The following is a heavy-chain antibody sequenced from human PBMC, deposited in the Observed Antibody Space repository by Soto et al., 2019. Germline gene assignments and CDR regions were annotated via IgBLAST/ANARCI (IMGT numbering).Heavy chain of an antibody. CDR1: GFTFNTYG. Sequence: GGSLRLSCAASGFTFNTYGMHWVRQPPGEGLEWVAAISYDGRNDDYGDSVKGRLTVPRDDSRNTLYLQMNSLRPEDSAVYYCARAIGWDYTGLGFQYLDYWGQGVPVTVSS. D-gene: IGHD3-3*01. CDR3: ARAIGWDYTGLGFQYLDY. CDR2: ISYDGRND. J-gene: IGHJ4*02. V-gene: IGHV3-30*03.